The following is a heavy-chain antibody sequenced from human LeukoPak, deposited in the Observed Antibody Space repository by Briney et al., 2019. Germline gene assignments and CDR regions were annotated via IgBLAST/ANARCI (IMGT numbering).Heavy chain of an antibody. V-gene: IGHV3-33*01. CDR2: IWYDGSNK. D-gene: IGHD2-21*01. Sequence: GGSLRLSCAASGFTFSSYGMHWVRRAPGKGLEWVAVIWYDGSNKYYADSVKGRFTISRDNSKNTLYLQMNSLRAEDTAVYYCARGADGDFFDYWGQGTLVTVSS. CDR3: ARGADGDFFDY. J-gene: IGHJ4*02. CDR1: GFTFSSYG.